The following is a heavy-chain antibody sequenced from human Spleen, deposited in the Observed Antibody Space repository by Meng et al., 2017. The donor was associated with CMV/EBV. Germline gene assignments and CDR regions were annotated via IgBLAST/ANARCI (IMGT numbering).Heavy chain of an antibody. Sequence: GSLRLSCTVSGGSISSYYWTWIRQSPGKGLEWIGYIYYSGSTNYNPSLRSRVTISIDTSKNQFSLDLRSVTAADTAVYYCARARPGTYPYFDTWGHGMLVTVSS. CDR3: ARARPGTYPYFDT. D-gene: IGHD6-6*01. V-gene: IGHV4-59*08. J-gene: IGHJ4*01. CDR1: GGSISSYY. CDR2: IYYSGST.